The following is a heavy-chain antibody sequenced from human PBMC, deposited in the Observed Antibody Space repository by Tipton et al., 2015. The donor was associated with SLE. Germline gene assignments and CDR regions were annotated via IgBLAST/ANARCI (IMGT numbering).Heavy chain of an antibody. V-gene: IGHV4-39*01. D-gene: IGHD3-3*01. CDR2: IDYSGTT. J-gene: IGHJ3*02. CDR3: ASVTYYDFWSGYYKAAFDI. CDR1: GGSISSSSFY. Sequence: TLSLTCTVSGGSISSSSFYWGWIRQPPGKGLEWIASIDYSGTTYYTPSLKSRVTISVDTSRNQFSLKLSSVTAADTAVYYCASVTYYDFWSGYYKAAFDIWGQGTMVTVSS.